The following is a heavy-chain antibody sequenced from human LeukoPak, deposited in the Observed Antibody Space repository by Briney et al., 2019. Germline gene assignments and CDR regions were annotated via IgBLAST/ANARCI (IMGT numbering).Heavy chain of an antibody. CDR3: ARVYYDILTGYYRLDY. V-gene: IGHV1-46*01. CDR2: INPSGGST. J-gene: IGHJ4*02. D-gene: IGHD3-9*01. CDR1: GYTFTSYY. Sequence: ASVKVSCKASGYTFTSYYMHWVRQAPGQGLEWMGIINPSGGSTSYAQKFQGRVTMTRNTSISTAYMELSSLRSEDTAVYYCARVYYDILTGYYRLDYWGQGTLVTVSS.